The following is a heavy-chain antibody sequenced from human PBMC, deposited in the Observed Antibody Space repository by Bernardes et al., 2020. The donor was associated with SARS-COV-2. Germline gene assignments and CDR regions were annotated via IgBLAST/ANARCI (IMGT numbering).Heavy chain of an antibody. CDR2: INPNSGGT. J-gene: IGHJ4*02. V-gene: IGHV1-2*02. Sequence: ASVQDSCKASGYTFTGYYIHWVRQAPGQGLEWMGWINPNSGGTNYAQKFHGRLTVTRDTSISTAYMELSILRSDDTAIYFCARDSTVSWFGTDSWGQGTLVTVSS. CDR3: ARDSTVSWFGTDS. D-gene: IGHD3-10*01. CDR1: GYTFTGYY.